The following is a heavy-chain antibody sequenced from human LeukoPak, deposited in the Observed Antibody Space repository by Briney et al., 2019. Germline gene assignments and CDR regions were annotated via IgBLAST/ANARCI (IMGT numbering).Heavy chain of an antibody. CDR3: AGVYDRFTHDAFDI. CDR1: GGSINSSPYY. CDR2: IYYSGST. V-gene: IGHV4-39*07. J-gene: IGHJ3*02. D-gene: IGHD3-16*02. Sequence: SETLSLTCTVSGGSINSSPYYWGWIRQPPGKGLEWIGSIYYSGSTYYNPSLKSRVTISVDTSKNQFSLKLSSVTAADTAVYYCAGVYDRFTHDAFDIWGQGTMVTVPS.